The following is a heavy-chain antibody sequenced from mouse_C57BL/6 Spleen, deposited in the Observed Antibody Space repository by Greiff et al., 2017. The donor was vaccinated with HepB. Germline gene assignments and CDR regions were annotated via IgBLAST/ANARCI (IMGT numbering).Heavy chain of an antibody. CDR1: GYTFTSYW. CDR3: ARCEAQLTGAWFAY. D-gene: IGHD4-1*01. CDR2: IYPGSGST. V-gene: IGHV1-55*01. J-gene: IGHJ3*01. Sequence: QVQLQQSGAELVKPGASVKMSCKASGYTFTSYWITWVKQRPGQGLEWIGDIYPGSGSTNYNEKFKSKATLTVDTSSSTAYMQLSSLTSEDSAVYYCARCEAQLTGAWFAYWGQGTLVTVSA.